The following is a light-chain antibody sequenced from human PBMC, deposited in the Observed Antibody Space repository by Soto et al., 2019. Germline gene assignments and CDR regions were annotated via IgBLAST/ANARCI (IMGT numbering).Light chain of an antibody. Sequence: EIVFTQSPATLSLSPGERATLSCRASQSIGLAIAWYQHKPGQAPRLLIFDASQRAAGITARFRGSGSGTDFTLSISSLEPEDFAVYYCQQRTDRPPWTFGQGTKV. CDR2: DAS. CDR1: QSIGLA. CDR3: QQRTDRPPWT. J-gene: IGKJ1*01. V-gene: IGKV3-11*01.